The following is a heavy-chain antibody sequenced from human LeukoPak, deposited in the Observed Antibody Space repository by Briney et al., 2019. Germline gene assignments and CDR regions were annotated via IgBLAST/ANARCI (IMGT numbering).Heavy chain of an antibody. V-gene: IGHV3-23*01. Sequence: GGSLRLSCAGSGFTFSSYVMSWVRQAPGKGLEWVSGISSSGDRTYYADSVKGRFTISRDNSKNTLYLQMNSLRAEDTAVYYCARRRGAYCSGGSCYDSAFDIWGQGTMVTVSS. D-gene: IGHD2-15*01. CDR2: ISSSGDRT. J-gene: IGHJ3*02. CDR3: ARRRGAYCSGGSCYDSAFDI. CDR1: GFTFSSYV.